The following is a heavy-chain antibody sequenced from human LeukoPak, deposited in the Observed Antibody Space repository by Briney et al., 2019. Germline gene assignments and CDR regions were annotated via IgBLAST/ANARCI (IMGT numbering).Heavy chain of an antibody. CDR2: IYYSGST. V-gene: IGHV4-59*01. Sequence: SETLSLTCAVYGGSFSGYYWSWIRQPPGKGLEWIGYIYYSGSTNYNPSLKSRVTISVDTSKNQFSLKLSSVAAADTAVYYCARVPGFDPWGQGTLVTVSS. CDR3: ARVPGFDP. CDR1: GGSFSGYY. J-gene: IGHJ5*02.